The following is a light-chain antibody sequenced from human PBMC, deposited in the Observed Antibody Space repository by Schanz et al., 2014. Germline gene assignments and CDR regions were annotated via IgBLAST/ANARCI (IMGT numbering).Light chain of an antibody. V-gene: IGLV2-14*01. CDR2: EGS. Sequence: QSVLTQPASVSGSPGQSITISCTGTTSDVGANNYVSWYQQHPGKAPKLMIYEGSKRPSGVSNRFSGSKSGNTASLTVSGLQAEDEADYYCSSYAGSNNVIFGGGTKLTVL. J-gene: IGLJ2*01. CDR3: SSYAGSNNVI. CDR1: TSDVGANNY.